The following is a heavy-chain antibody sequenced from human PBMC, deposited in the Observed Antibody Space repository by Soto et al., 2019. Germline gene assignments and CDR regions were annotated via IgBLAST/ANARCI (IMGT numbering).Heavy chain of an antibody. Sequence: QVQLVQSGAEVKKPGASVKLSCRTSGYTFTHYYIHWVRQAPGQGLEWLGIINPASGSTNYAQDSQGRVTLTKDASTTTVYRDLSGLRAEDAAIFYCARDLAAGDHWGQGTLVTVSS. D-gene: IGHD6-13*01. J-gene: IGHJ4*02. CDR1: GYTFTHYY. CDR2: INPASGST. CDR3: ARDLAAGDH. V-gene: IGHV1-46*01.